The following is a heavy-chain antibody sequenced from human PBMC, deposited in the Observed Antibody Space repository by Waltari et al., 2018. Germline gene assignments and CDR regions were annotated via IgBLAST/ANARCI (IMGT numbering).Heavy chain of an antibody. Sequence: QVQLVESGGGVVQPGRSLRLSCAASGFTFSSYAMHWVRQAPGKGLEWVAVISYDGSNKYYADSVKGRFTISRDNSKNTLYLQMNSLRAEDTAVYYCARDGRPWLGYWYFDLWGRGTLVTVSS. J-gene: IGHJ2*01. CDR3: ARDGRPWLGYWYFDL. V-gene: IGHV3-30-3*01. D-gene: IGHD6-19*01. CDR1: GFTFSSYA. CDR2: ISYDGSNK.